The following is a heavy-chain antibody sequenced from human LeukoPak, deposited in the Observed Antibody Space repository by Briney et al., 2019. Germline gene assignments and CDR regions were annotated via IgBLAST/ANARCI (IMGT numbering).Heavy chain of an antibody. V-gene: IGHV3-30*01. J-gene: IGHJ6*03. CDR2: ISYDGSNK. CDR1: GFTFSSYA. D-gene: IGHD6-13*01. CDR3: ASSPSAGYYYYYYMDV. Sequence: GGSLRLSCAASGFTFSSYAMPWVRQAPGKGLEWVAVISYDGSNKYYADSVKGRFTISRDNSKNTLYLQMNSLRAEDTAVYYCASSPSAGYYYYYYMDVWGKGTTVTVSS.